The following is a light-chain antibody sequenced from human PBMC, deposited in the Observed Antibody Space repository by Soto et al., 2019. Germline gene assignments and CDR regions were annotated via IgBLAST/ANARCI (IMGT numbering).Light chain of an antibody. CDR1: SSDVGGYNY. V-gene: IGLV2-14*01. Sequence: QSVLTQPASVSGSPGQSITISCTGTSSDVGGYNYVSWYQHHPGKAPKLMIYEVSNRPSGVSSRFSASKSGNTASLTISGLQAEDEADYYCSSYTSSITRVFGGGTKVTVL. J-gene: IGLJ3*02. CDR3: SSYTSSITRV. CDR2: EVS.